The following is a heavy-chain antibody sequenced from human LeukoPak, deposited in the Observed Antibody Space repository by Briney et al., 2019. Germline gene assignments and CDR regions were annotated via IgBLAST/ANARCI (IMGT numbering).Heavy chain of an antibody. J-gene: IGHJ4*02. CDR3: ARGPPNWGHDY. D-gene: IGHD7-27*01. Sequence: ASVKVSCKASGYTFTSYDFNWVRQATGQRPEWMGWMSPNSGDTGYAQKFQDRVTMTRNTSISTAYMELSSLRSDDTAVYYCARGPPNWGHDYWGPGTLVTVSS. V-gene: IGHV1-8*01. CDR1: GYTFTSYD. CDR2: MSPNSGDT.